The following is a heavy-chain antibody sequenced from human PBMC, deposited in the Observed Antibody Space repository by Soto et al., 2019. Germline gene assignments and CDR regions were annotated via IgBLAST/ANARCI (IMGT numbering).Heavy chain of an antibody. D-gene: IGHD3-3*01. CDR2: IYSSGST. CDR3: ARLSLRSQMDGEFLGVVIGEGPTGHFDR. V-gene: IGHV4-31*03. Sequence: QVQLQESGPGLVKPSQTLSLSCTVSGGSINSDAYHWSWVRQHPGKGLEWIGYIYSSGSTYYNPSLRSRVTMSVDTSKNQFSLKLNSVTAADTAVYYCARLSLRSQMDGEFLGVVIGEGPTGHFDRWGQGTLVTVSS. CDR1: GGSINSDAYH. J-gene: IGHJ4*02.